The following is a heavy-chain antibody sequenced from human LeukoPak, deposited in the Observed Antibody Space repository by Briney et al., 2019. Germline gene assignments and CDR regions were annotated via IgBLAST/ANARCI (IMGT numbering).Heavy chain of an antibody. CDR2: ISSSSSYI. CDR1: GFTFSSYS. J-gene: IGHJ4*02. V-gene: IGHV3-21*01. D-gene: IGHD6-19*01. Sequence: PGGSLRLSCAASGFTFSSYSMNWVRQAPGKGLEWVSSISSSSSYIYYADSVKGRFTISRDNAKNSLYLQMNSLRAEDTAVYYCARDPRGSGWFDCWGQGTLVTVSS. CDR3: ARDPRGSGWFDC.